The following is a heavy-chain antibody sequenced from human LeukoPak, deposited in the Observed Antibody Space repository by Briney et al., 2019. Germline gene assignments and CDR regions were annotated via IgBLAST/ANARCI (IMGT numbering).Heavy chain of an antibody. V-gene: IGHV3-66*01. CDR3: ARSFYDILIGYYQYFDY. D-gene: IGHD3-9*01. CDR2: IYRDGSL. CDR1: GLSVSSNY. J-gene: IGHJ4*02. Sequence: GGSLRLSCVASGLSVSSNYMSWVRQAPGKGLEWVSVIYRDGSLYYAESVKGGFTISRDNSKNTLYIQMNSLRAEDTAVYYCARSFYDILIGYYQYFDYWGQGALVTVSS.